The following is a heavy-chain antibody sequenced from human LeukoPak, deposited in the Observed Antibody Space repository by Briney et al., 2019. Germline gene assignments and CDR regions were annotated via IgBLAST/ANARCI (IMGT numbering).Heavy chain of an antibody. CDR3: ARGSSGWSYLFDY. J-gene: IGHJ4*02. CDR2: IYYSGST. V-gene: IGHV4-39*07. Sequence: SETLSLTCTVSGGSISSSSYYWGWVRQPPGRGLEWIGSIYYSGSTYYNPSLKSRVTISVDTSKNQFSLKLSSVTAADTAVYYCARGSSGWSYLFDYWGQGTLVTVSS. D-gene: IGHD6-13*01. CDR1: GGSISSSSYY.